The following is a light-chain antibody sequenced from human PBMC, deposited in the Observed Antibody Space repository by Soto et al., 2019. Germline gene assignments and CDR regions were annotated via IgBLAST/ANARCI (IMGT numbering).Light chain of an antibody. CDR1: QSVSSN. J-gene: IGKJ1*01. V-gene: IGKV3-15*01. CDR3: QQYNNWLTWT. Sequence: EIVMTQSPAPLSVSPGERATLSCMASQSVSSNLAWYQQKPGQAPRLLIYGASTRAPGIPARFSGSGSGTEFTLTISSLQSEDFAVYYCQQYNNWLTWTFGQGTKVEIK. CDR2: GAS.